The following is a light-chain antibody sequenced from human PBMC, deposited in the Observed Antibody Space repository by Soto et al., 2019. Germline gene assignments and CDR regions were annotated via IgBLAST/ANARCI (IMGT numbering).Light chain of an antibody. J-gene: IGLJ1*01. CDR3: SSYTSSSTRV. Sequence: QSVLTQPPSVSGAPGQRVTISCTGSSSNIGADYDVHWYQQHPGKAPKLMIYEVSDRPSGVSNRFSGSKSGNTASLTISGLQAEDEADYYCSSYTSSSTRVFGTGTKVTVL. CDR2: EVS. CDR1: SSNIGADYD. V-gene: IGLV2-14*01.